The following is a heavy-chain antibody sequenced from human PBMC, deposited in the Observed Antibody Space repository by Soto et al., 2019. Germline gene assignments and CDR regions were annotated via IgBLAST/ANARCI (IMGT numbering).Heavy chain of an antibody. Sequence: QVQLVESGGGVVQPGRSLRLSCAASGFTFSSYGMHWVRQAPGKGLEWVAVIWYDGSNKYYADSVKGRFTISRDNSKNTLYLQMNSLRAEDTAVYYGARVAGSGWYVTYGMDVWGQGTTVTVSS. D-gene: IGHD6-19*01. CDR3: ARVAGSGWYVTYGMDV. CDR1: GFTFSSYG. J-gene: IGHJ6*02. CDR2: IWYDGSNK. V-gene: IGHV3-33*01.